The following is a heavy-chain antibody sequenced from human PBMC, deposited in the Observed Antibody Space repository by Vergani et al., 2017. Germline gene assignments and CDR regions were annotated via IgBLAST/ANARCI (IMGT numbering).Heavy chain of an antibody. CDR3: ARDPTGLEDDWYFDL. CDR2: IYYSGST. J-gene: IGHJ2*01. CDR1: GGSISSSSYY. V-gene: IGHV4-39*07. Sequence: QLQLQESGPGLVKPSETLSLTCTVSGGSISSSSYYWGWIRQPPGKGLEWIGSIYYSGSTYYNPSLKSRVTISVDTSKNQFSLKLSSVTAADTAVYYWARDPTGLEDDWYFDLWGRGTLVTVSS. D-gene: IGHD3-10*01.